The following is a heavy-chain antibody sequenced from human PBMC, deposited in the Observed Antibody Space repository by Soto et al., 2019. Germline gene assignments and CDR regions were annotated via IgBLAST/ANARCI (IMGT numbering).Heavy chain of an antibody. CDR2: ISAYNGNT. D-gene: IGHD6-6*01. Sequence: ASVKVSCKASGYTFTSYGISWVRQAPGQGLEWMGWISAYNGNTNYAQKLQGRVTMTTDTSTSTAYMELRSLRSDDTAVYYCARIAARPLEDYYYYYMDVWGKGTTVTVSS. V-gene: IGHV1-18*01. CDR3: ARIAARPLEDYYYYYMDV. CDR1: GYTFTSYG. J-gene: IGHJ6*03.